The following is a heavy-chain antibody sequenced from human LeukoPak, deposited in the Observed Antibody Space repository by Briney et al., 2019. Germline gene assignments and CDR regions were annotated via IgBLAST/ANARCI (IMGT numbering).Heavy chain of an antibody. D-gene: IGHD3-3*01. CDR1: VYTFTDFY. V-gene: IGHV1-2*02. Sequence: GASVKVSCKAFVYTFTDFYMHCVRQAPGQGLEWMGWINPNSGGTNYAQRFQGRVTMTRDTSISTAYMELSRLRSDDTAVYYCARADMSSDYTPNDNRAQGTLVTVSS. CDR2: INPNSGGT. J-gene: IGHJ4*02. CDR3: ARADMSSDYTPNDN.